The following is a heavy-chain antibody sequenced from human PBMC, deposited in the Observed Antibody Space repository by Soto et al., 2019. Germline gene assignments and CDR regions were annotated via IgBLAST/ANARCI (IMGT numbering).Heavy chain of an antibody. J-gene: IGHJ4*02. V-gene: IGHV3-74*01. D-gene: IGHD3-22*01. Sequence: EVQLVESGGGLVQPGGSLRLSCAASGFTFTTHWMHWVRQVPEKGLAWVARINGDGSETTYADSVRGRLTIFRDNAKNILYLQLNNLRVEDTAVYYCAADSHHDGTVAGDYWGQGTLVTVSS. CDR3: AADSHHDGTVAGDY. CDR1: GFTFTTHW. CDR2: INGDGSET.